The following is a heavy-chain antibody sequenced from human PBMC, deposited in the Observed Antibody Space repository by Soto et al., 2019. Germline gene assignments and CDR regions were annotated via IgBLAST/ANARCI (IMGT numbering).Heavy chain of an antibody. J-gene: IGHJ4*02. CDR2: IYYSGST. CDR3: ARARGYSYGFGQYYFDY. Sequence: QVQLQESGPGLVKPSQTLSLTCTVSGGSISSGGYYWSWIRQHPGKGLEWIGYIYYSGSTYYNPSLRIRVTISVDTSKTQFSLKLSSVTAADTAVYYCARARGYSYGFGQYYFDYWGQGTLVTVSS. CDR1: GGSISSGGYY. V-gene: IGHV4-31*03. D-gene: IGHD5-18*01.